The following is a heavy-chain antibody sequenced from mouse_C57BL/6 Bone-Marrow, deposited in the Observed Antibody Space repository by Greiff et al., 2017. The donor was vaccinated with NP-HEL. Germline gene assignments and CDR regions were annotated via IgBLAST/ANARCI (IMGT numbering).Heavy chain of an antibody. V-gene: IGHV2-9*01. CDR3: AKDEYSSRRYTMDF. Sequence: VKLVESGPGLVAPSQSLSITCTVSGFSLTSYGVDWVRQPPGKGLEWLGVIWGGGSTNYNSALMFRLSIRKDNSKSQVFLKMNSLQTEDTAMYYCAKDEYSSRRYTMDFWGQGTSDTVSS. J-gene: IGHJ4*01. CDR2: IWGGGST. CDR1: GFSLTSYG. D-gene: IGHD1-1*01.